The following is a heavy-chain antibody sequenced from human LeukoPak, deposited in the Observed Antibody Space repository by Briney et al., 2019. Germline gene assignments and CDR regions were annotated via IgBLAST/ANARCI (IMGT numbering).Heavy chain of an antibody. D-gene: IGHD3-10*01. V-gene: IGHV3-11*04. Sequence: GGSLRLSCAASGFTFRDYYMSWIRQAPGKAPEWVSYISSSGSDIYYSDSVKGRFTISRDNAKNSLYLQVNSLRAEDTAVYYCARDIYGSGPPVGDAIDYWGQGTLVTVSS. J-gene: IGHJ4*02. CDR2: ISSSGSDI. CDR1: GFTFRDYY. CDR3: ARDIYGSGPPVGDAIDY.